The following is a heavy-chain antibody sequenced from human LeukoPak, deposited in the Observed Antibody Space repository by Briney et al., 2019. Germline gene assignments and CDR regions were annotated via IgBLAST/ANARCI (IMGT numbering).Heavy chain of an antibody. CDR2: IKEDGSEK. CDR1: GFTFSNYW. CDR3: TRNRGTDY. Sequence: GGSLRLSCAASGFTFSNYWMNWVRQAPGKGLEWVANIKEDGSEKIYVDSVKGRFTISRENSKNSLYLQINNLRAEDTAVYYCTRNRGTDYWGQGTLVTVPS. D-gene: IGHD1-1*01. V-gene: IGHV3-7*01. J-gene: IGHJ4*02.